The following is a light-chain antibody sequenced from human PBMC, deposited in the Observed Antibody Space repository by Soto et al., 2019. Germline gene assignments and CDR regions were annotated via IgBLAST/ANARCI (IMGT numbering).Light chain of an antibody. V-gene: IGKV3-20*01. CDR2: GAS. CDR3: QQYSIWRT. J-gene: IGKJ1*01. CDR1: QSVSSSY. Sequence: EIVLKQSPGTLSLSPGERATLSCRASQSVSSSYLAWYQQKPGQAPRLLIYGASSRATGIPDRFSGSGSGTDFTLTISRLEPEDFAVYYCQQYSIWRTFGQGTKVDI.